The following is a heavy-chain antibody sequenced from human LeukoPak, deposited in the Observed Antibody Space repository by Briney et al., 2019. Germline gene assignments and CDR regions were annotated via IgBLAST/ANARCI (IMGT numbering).Heavy chain of an antibody. CDR3: ARDPYSSGLTDY. D-gene: IGHD6-19*01. Sequence: ASVKVSSKASGYSFRKYGLTWVRQAPGQGLESIGWVSTNNTNTNYAQKLQGRVTMTTDTSTSTAYMELRSLRSDDTAVYYCARDPYSSGLTDYWGQGTLVTVSS. J-gene: IGHJ4*02. V-gene: IGHV1-18*01. CDR2: VSTNNTNT. CDR1: GYSFRKYG.